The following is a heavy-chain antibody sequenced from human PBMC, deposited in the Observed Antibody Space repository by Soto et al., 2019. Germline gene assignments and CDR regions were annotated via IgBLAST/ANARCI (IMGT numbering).Heavy chain of an antibody. D-gene: IGHD1-1*01. CDR2: IYHSVTI. CDR1: GDSINSSNW. J-gene: IGHJ4*02. CDR3: ASSKRPTGLVDY. V-gene: IGHV4-4*02. Sequence: QVQLQESGPGLVKPSGTLSLTCAVSGDSINSSNWWSWVRHPPGKGLEWTGEIYHSVTINYNPSLKSRISIALDKSKNQFSLKLNSVTAADTAVYFCASSKRPTGLVDYWGQGALVTVSS.